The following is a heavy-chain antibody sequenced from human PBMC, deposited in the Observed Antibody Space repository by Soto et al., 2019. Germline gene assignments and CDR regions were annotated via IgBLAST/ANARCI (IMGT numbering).Heavy chain of an antibody. CDR1: GFIFSNNG. V-gene: IGHV3-30*02. CDR2: MSYDGSDT. Sequence: XESLLLSCVGSGFIFSNNGMHGVRQTPGKGLEWVAFMSYDGSDTFYADSVKGRFTISRDNSKNTLFLHMSNLRAEDMAMYYCTIVRVADSALDHWGQGTLVTVSS. J-gene: IGHJ4*02. D-gene: IGHD3-10*02. CDR3: TIVRVADSALDH.